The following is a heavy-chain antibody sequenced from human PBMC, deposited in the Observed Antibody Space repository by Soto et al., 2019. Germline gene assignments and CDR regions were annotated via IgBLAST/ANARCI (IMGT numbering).Heavy chain of an antibody. CDR1: GYTFTSYG. J-gene: IGHJ4*02. CDR2: ISAYNGNT. CDR3: ARALLPSTTYYDFWSGYRYYFDY. V-gene: IGHV1-18*04. Sequence: ASVKVSCKASGYTFTSYGISWVRQAPGQGLEWKGWISAYNGNTNYAQKLQGRVTMTTDTSTSTAYMELRSLRSDDTAVYYCARALLPSTTYYDFWSGYRYYFDYWGQGTLVTVSS. D-gene: IGHD3-3*01.